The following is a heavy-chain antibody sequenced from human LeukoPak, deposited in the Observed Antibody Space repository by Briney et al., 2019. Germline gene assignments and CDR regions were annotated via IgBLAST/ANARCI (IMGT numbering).Heavy chain of an antibody. J-gene: IGHJ6*02. CDR2: ISAYNGNT. Sequence: ASVKVSCKASGYTFTSYGISWVRQAPGQGLEWMGWISAYNGNTNYAQKLQGRVTMTTDTSTSTAYMGLRSLRSDDTAVYYCARDYGPIAAAGTEYYYYGLDVWGQGTTVTVSS. D-gene: IGHD6-13*01. CDR3: ARDYGPIAAAGTEYYYYGLDV. CDR1: GYTFTSYG. V-gene: IGHV1-18*01.